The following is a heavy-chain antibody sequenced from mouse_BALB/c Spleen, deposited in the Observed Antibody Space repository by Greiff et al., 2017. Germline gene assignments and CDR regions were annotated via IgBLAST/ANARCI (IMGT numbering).Heavy chain of an antibody. CDR2: IFPGTGTN. CDR1: GYTFTSYW. Sequence: VQLQQSGAELVKPGASVKLSCKTSGYTFTSYWIQWVKQRPGQGLGWIGEIFPGTGTNYYNEKFKGKATLTIDTSSSTAYMQLSSLTSEDSAVYFCARGGYDGYSNYAMDYWGQGTSVTVSS. CDR3: ARGGYDGYSNYAMDY. D-gene: IGHD2-3*01. J-gene: IGHJ4*01. V-gene: IGHV1S132*01.